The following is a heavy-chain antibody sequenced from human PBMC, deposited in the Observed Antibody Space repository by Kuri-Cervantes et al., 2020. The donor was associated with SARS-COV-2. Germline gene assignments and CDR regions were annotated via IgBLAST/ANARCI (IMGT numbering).Heavy chain of an antibody. V-gene: IGHV4-39*07. D-gene: IGHD2-8*01. CDR2: IYYSGSP. J-gene: IGHJ6*03. CDR1: GGSINSSSFY. CDR3: ARSYQGSVLMVYNYYYMDV. Sequence: SETLSLTCSVSGGSINSSSFYWGWIRQPPGKGLEWIGMIYYSGSPYYNPSLKSRVTISVDTPENLYSLKVNSVTAADTAVYYCARSYQGSVLMVYNYYYMDVWGKGTTVTVSS.